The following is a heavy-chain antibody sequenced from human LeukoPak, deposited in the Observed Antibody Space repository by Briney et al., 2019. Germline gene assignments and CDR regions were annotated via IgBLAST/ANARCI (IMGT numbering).Heavy chain of an antibody. CDR2: IHTSGST. Sequence: PSETLSLTCTVSGGSISSYYWSWIRQPAGKGLEWIGRIHTSGSTNYNPSLKSRVTMSVDTSKNQFSLKLSSVTAADTAVYYCARGLGIAVAGYYYYYYMDVWGKGTTVTVSS. D-gene: IGHD6-19*01. J-gene: IGHJ6*03. CDR1: GGSISSYY. CDR3: ARGLGIAVAGYYYYYYMDV. V-gene: IGHV4-4*07.